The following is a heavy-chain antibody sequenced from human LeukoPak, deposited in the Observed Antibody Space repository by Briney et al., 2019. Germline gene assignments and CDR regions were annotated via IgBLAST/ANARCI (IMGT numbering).Heavy chain of an antibody. CDR2: IYQSGST. V-gene: IGHV4-4*02. CDR3: ARSSTRSGVDFDY. CDR1: GGSISSSNW. J-gene: IGHJ4*02. D-gene: IGHD3-10*01. Sequence: SETLSLTCAVSGGSISSSNWWSWVRQPPGKGLEWIGEIYQSGSTNYNPSLRSRVTISVDKSKNQLSLKVSSVTAADTAVYYCARSSTRSGVDFDYWGQGTLVTVSS.